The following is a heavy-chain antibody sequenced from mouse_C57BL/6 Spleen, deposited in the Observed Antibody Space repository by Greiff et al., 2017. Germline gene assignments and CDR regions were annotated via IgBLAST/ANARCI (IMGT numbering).Heavy chain of an antibody. CDR1: GFTFSDYY. V-gene: IGHV5-16*01. D-gene: IGHD2-3*01. CDR3: ARGGTLYPYFDV. J-gene: IGHJ1*03. Sequence: DVHLVESEGGLVQPGSSMKLSCTASGFTFSDYYMAWVRQVPEKGLEWVANINYDGSSTYYLDSLKSRFIISRDNAKNILYLQMSSLKSEDTATYYCARGGTLYPYFDVWGTGTTVTVSS. CDR2: INYDGSST.